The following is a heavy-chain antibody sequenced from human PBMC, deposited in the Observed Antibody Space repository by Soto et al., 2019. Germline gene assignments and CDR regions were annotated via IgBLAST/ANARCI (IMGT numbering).Heavy chain of an antibody. V-gene: IGHV3-30*18. D-gene: IGHD2-21*02. Sequence: QVQLVESGGGVVQPGRSLRLSCAASGFTFSSYGMHWVRQAPGKGLEWGAVISYDGSNKYYADSVKGRFTISRDNSKNTLYLQMNSLRAEDTAVYYCANVGVTGGYGMDVWGQGTTVTVSS. J-gene: IGHJ6*02. CDR2: ISYDGSNK. CDR1: GFTFSSYG. CDR3: ANVGVTGGYGMDV.